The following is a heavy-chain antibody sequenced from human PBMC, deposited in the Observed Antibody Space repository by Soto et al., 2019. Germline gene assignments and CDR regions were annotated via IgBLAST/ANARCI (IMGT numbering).Heavy chain of an antibody. CDR3: ARVGYSSGCLDP. CDR2: IYYSGST. D-gene: IGHD6-19*01. Sequence: SETRSLTCTVSGGSISSYYSSWIRQPPGKGLEWIGYIYYSGSTNYNPSLKSRVTISVDTSKNQFSLKLSSVTAADTAVYYCARVGYSSGCLDPWGQGTLVTVSS. J-gene: IGHJ5*02. CDR1: GGSISSYY. V-gene: IGHV4-59*01.